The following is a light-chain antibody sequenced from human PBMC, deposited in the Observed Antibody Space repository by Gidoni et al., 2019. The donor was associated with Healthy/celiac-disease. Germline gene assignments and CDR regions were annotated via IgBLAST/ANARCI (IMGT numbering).Light chain of an antibody. CDR3: SSDTSSSTLVV. CDR1: SSDVGGYNY. V-gene: IGLV2-14*04. CDR2: DVS. Sequence: PGQSITISCTGTSSDVGGYNYVSWYQQHPGKAPKLMIYDVSNRPSGVSNRFSGSKSGNTASLTISGLQAEDEADYYCSSDTSSSTLVVFGGGTKLTVL. J-gene: IGLJ2*01.